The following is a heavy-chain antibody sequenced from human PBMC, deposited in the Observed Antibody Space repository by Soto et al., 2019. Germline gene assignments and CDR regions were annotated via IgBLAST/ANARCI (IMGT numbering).Heavy chain of an antibody. D-gene: IGHD2-2*01. CDR3: SRLYGYCIRNSCHGHYAMDV. Sequence: PSETLSLTCTVSGGSISTSTYYWGWVRQPPGKGLEWIGTISYSGSTYYNPSLKSRVTISVDASKNQFSLKLTSVTAADTAVYYCSRLYGYCIRNSCHGHYAMDVWGQGTTVTVSS. CDR1: GGSISTSTYY. V-gene: IGHV4-39*01. J-gene: IGHJ6*02. CDR2: ISYSGST.